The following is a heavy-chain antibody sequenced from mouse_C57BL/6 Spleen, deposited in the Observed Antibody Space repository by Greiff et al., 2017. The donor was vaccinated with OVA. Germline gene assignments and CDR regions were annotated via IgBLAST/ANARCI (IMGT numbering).Heavy chain of an antibody. V-gene: IGHV1-81*01. CDR2: IYPRSGNT. J-gene: IGHJ2*01. Sequence: QVQLKESGAELARPGASVKLSCKASGYTFTSYGISWVKQRTGQGLEWIGEIYPRSGNTYYNEKFKGKATLTADKSSSTAYMELRSLTSEDSAVYFCARGAQDWGQGTTLTVSS. D-gene: IGHD3-2*02. CDR1: GYTFTSYG. CDR3: ARGAQD.